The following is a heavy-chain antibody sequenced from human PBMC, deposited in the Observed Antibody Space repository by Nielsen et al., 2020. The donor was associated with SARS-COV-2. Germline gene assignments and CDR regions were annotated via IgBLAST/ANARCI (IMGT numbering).Heavy chain of an antibody. CDR3: ATSRRWGIAARPGSTDY. CDR1: GGSISTYY. J-gene: IGHJ4*02. D-gene: IGHD6-6*01. V-gene: IGHV4-4*07. CDR2: IYTNGST. Sequence: SETLSLTCSVSGGSISTYYWSWIRQPAGKGLEWIGRIYTNGSTYYNPSLKSRVTISVDTSKNQFSLKLSSVTAADTAVYYCATSRRWGIAARPGSTDYWGQGTLVTVSS.